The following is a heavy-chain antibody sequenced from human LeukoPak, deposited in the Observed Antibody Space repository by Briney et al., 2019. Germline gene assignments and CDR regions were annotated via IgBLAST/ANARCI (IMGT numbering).Heavy chain of an antibody. J-gene: IGHJ4*02. D-gene: IGHD3-16*02. Sequence: SESLSLTCAVYGGSFSGYYWSWIRQPPGKGLEWIGEINHSGSTNYNPSLKSRVTISVDTSKNQFSLKLSSVTAADTAVYCCARGSRYDYVRGSYRQHKFDYRGQGTLVTVSS. V-gene: IGHV4-34*01. CDR2: INHSGST. CDR1: GGSFSGYY. CDR3: ARGSRYDYVRGSYRQHKFDY.